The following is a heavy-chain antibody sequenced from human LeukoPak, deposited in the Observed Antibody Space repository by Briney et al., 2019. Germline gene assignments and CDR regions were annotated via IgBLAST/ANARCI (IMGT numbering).Heavy chain of an antibody. J-gene: IGHJ4*02. Sequence: GGSLRLSCAASGFTFSSYAMCWVRQAPGKGLEWVSAISGSGGSTYYADSVKGRFTISRDNSKNTLYLQMNSLRAEDTAVYYCAKDYDSSGYYFGYWGQGTLVTVSS. CDR3: AKDYDSSGYYFGY. CDR1: GFTFSSYA. V-gene: IGHV3-23*01. D-gene: IGHD3-22*01. CDR2: ISGSGGST.